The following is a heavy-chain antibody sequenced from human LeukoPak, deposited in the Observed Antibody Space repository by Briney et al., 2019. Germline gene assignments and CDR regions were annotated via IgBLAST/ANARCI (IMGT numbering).Heavy chain of an antibody. CDR2: ISGSGGST. D-gene: IGHD3-16*01. CDR3: AKDPFGGVSITFDY. Sequence: GGSLRLSCAASGFTFSRHAMSWVRQAPGKGLEWVSSISGSGGSTYYADSVKGRFTISRDNSKNTLYLQMNSLRAEDTAVYYCAKDPFGGVSITFDYWGQGTLVTVSS. V-gene: IGHV3-23*01. CDR1: GFTFSRHA. J-gene: IGHJ4*02.